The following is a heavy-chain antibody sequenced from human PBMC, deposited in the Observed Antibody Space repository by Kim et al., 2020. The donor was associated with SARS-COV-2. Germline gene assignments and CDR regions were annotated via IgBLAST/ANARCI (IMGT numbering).Heavy chain of an antibody. J-gene: IGHJ6*02. CDR3: ARDRNYYYYGMDV. Sequence: YSQKFQGRVPITRDTSAGTAYMELSSLRSEDTAVYYCARDRNYYYYGMDVWSQGTTVTVSS. V-gene: IGHV1-3*01.